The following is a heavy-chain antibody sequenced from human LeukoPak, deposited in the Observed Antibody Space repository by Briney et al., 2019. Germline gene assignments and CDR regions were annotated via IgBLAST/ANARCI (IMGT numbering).Heavy chain of an antibody. CDR1: GGTFSSYA. D-gene: IGHD6-13*01. CDR2: IIPIFGTA. J-gene: IGHJ4*02. CDR3: ARGRQQLVAYFDY. V-gene: IGHV1-69*05. Sequence: ASVKVSCKASGGTFSSYAISWLRQAPGQGLEWMGGIIPIFGTANYAQKFQGRVTITTDESTSTAYMELSSLRSEDTAVYYCARGRQQLVAYFDYWGQGTLVTVSS.